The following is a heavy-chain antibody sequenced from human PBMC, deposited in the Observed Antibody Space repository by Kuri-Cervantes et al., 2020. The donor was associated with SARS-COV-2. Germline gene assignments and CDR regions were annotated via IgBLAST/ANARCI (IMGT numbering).Heavy chain of an antibody. CDR3: ATQGIVVVPAAIGHMDV. CDR1: GGSISSGSYY. D-gene: IGHD2-2*01. CDR2: IYYSGST. J-gene: IGHJ6*03. Sequence: GSLRLSCTVSGGSISSGSYYWSWIRQPPGKGLEWIGSIYYSGSTYYNPSLKSRVTISVDTSKNQFSLKLSSVTAADTAVYYCATQGIVVVPAAIGHMDVWGKGTMVTVSS. V-gene: IGHV4-39*01.